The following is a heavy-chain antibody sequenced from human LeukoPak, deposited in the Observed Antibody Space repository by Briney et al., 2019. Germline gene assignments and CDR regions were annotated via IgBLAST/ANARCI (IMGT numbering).Heavy chain of an antibody. D-gene: IGHD5-12*01. CDR1: GFTFSSYA. J-gene: IGHJ3*02. CDR3: ARGRDIVATILSLDAFDI. CDR2: ISYDGSNK. Sequence: GGSLRLSCAASGFTFSSYAMHWVRQAPGKGLEWVAVISYDGSNKYYADSVKGRFTISRDNSKNTLYLQMNSLRAEDTAVYYCARGRDIVATILSLDAFDIWGQGTMVTVSS. V-gene: IGHV3-30-3*01.